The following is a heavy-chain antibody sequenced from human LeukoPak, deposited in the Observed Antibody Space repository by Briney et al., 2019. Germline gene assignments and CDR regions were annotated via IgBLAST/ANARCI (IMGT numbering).Heavy chain of an antibody. Sequence: ASVKVSCKASGYTFTSHDINWVRQATGQGLEWMGWMNPNSGNTGYAQKFQGRVTMTRNTSISTAYMELSSLRSGDTAVYYCATRAWGAAAGIPYYWGQGTLVTVSS. D-gene: IGHD6-13*01. CDR1: GYTFTSHD. CDR3: ATRAWGAAAGIPYY. J-gene: IGHJ4*02. V-gene: IGHV1-8*01. CDR2: MNPNSGNT.